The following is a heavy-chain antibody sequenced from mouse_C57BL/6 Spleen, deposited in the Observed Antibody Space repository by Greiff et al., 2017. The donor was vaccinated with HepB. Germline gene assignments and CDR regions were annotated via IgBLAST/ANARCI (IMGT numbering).Heavy chain of an antibody. CDR2: INPNNGGT. CDR1: GYTFTDYY. D-gene: IGHD1-1*01. V-gene: IGHV1-26*01. Sequence: VQLQQSGPELVKPGASVKISCKASGYTFTDYYMNWVKQSHGKSLEWIGDINPNNGGTSYNQKFKGKATLTVDKSSSTAYMELRSLTSEESAVYYCARSVLRRGYFDYGGQGTTLTVSS. J-gene: IGHJ2*01. CDR3: ARSVLRRGYFDY.